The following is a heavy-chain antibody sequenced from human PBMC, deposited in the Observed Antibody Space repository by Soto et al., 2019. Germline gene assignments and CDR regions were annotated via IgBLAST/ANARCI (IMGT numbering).Heavy chain of an antibody. V-gene: IGHV1-69*01. Sequence: QVQLVQSGAEVKKPGSSVKVSCKASGGTFSSYAISWVRQAPGQGLEWMGGIIPIFGTANYAQKFQGRVTITADESTSPAYMELSSLRSEDTAVYYCGRGPRYCSSTSCSHGGIVVVVAGLLRYYYYYGMDVWGQGTTVTVSS. CDR2: IIPIFGTA. D-gene: IGHD2-2*01. CDR3: GRGPRYCSSTSCSHGGIVVVVAGLLRYYYYYGMDV. CDR1: GGTFSSYA. J-gene: IGHJ6*02.